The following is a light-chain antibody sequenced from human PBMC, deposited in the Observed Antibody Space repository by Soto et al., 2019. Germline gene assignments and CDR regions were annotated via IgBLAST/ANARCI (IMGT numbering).Light chain of an antibody. CDR3: PTWATVPDWV. J-gene: IGLJ3*02. CDR2: LDSDGSY. CDR1: SGHSTYA. V-gene: IGLV4-69*01. Sequence: QLVLTQSPSASASLGASVKLTCTLSSGHSTYAIAWHQQQPEKGPRYLMKLDSDGSYSKGDGIPDRFSGSSSGAERYLTISSLQSEDEADYYCPTWATVPDWVFGGGTKLPVL.